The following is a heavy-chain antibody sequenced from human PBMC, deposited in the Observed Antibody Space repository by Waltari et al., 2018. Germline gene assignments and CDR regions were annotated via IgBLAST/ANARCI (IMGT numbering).Heavy chain of an antibody. CDR1: GFTFSSYA. CDR3: AKGMSVAGLLCDY. CDR2: IYSGGST. Sequence: EVQLLESGGGLVQPGGSMRLSCAASGFTFSSYAMSWVRQAPGKGLEWVSVIYSGGSTYYADSVKGRFTISRDNSKNTLYLQMNSLRAEDTAVYYCAKGMSVAGLLCDYWGQGTLVTVSS. D-gene: IGHD2-21*01. J-gene: IGHJ4*02. V-gene: IGHV3-23*03.